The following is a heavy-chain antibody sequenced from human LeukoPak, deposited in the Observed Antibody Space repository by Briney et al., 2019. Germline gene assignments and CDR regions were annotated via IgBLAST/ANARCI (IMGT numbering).Heavy chain of an antibody. CDR2: IYYSGST. Sequence: PSETLSLTCTVSGGSISSYYWSWIRQPPGKGLEWIGYIYYSGSTNYNPSLKSRVTISVDTSKNQFSLKLSSVTAADTAVYYRARSPDCGGDCTWFDPWGQGTLVTVSS. CDR3: ARSPDCGGDCTWFDP. CDR1: GGSISSYY. J-gene: IGHJ5*02. D-gene: IGHD2-21*02. V-gene: IGHV4-59*08.